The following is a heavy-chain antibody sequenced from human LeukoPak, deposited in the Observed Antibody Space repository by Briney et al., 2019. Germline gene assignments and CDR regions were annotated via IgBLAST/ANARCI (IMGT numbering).Heavy chain of an antibody. CDR2: INFTGNTETGTT. V-gene: IGHV4-34*01. J-gene: IGHJ4*02. D-gene: IGHD3-3*01. CDR3: ARAFSGFWEFDF. CDR1: GASFSSYS. Sequence: SETLSLTCAVSGASFSSYSWNWIRHLPGAGREWIAEINFTGNTETGTTSYSPSLKSRVTISADTSTNQLSLHLRSATVADTGVYFCARAFSGFWEFDFWGQGTLVTVSS.